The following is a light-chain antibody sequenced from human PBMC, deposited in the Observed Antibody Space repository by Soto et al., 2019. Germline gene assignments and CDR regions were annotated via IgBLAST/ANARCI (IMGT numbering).Light chain of an antibody. CDR3: QQYGTSPLT. V-gene: IGKV3-20*01. Sequence: EIVLTQSPGTLSLSVGERVTRSCRASQSVSSYLAWYQHTPGQAPRLLSYDTSNRATGTPDRFSGSGSGTDFTLTISRLEPEDFTVYYCQQYGTSPLTFGGGTTVEIK. J-gene: IGKJ4*01. CDR1: QSVSSY. CDR2: DTS.